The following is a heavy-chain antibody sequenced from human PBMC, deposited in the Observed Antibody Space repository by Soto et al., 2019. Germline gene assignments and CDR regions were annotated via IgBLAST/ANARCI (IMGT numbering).Heavy chain of an antibody. CDR3: ARGFKNLFELRWAADINFDY. D-gene: IGHD6-13*01. CDR1: GFTFSSYS. Sequence: EVQLVESGGGLVKPGGSLRLSCAASGFTFSSYSMNWVRQAPGKGLEWVSSISSSSSYIYYADSVKGRFTISRDNAKNSLYLQMNSLRAEDTAVYYCARGFKNLFELRWAADINFDYWGQGTLVTVSS. V-gene: IGHV3-21*01. CDR2: ISSSSSYI. J-gene: IGHJ4*02.